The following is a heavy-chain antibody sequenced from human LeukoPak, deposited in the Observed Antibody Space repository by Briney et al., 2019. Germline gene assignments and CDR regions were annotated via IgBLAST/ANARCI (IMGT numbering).Heavy chain of an antibody. CDR2: ISSSVTTI. V-gene: IGHV3-48*03. Sequence: GGSLRLSCAASGFSFSSYEMNWVRQAPGKGLEWVSYISSSVTTIYYADSVKGRFTISRDNSKNTLYLQMNSLRAEDTAVYYCARGITLAAVGNWGQGTLVTVSS. CDR3: ARGITLAAVGN. J-gene: IGHJ4*02. CDR1: GFSFSSYE. D-gene: IGHD6-13*01.